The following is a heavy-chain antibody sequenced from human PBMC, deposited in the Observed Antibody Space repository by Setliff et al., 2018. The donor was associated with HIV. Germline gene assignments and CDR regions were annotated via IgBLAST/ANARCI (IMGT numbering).Heavy chain of an antibody. V-gene: IGHV3-30*03. CDR2: ISYDGSYK. Sequence: GGSLRLSCAASGFTFRNAWMSWVRQAPGKGLEWVAVISYDGSYKNYAESVKGRFTISRDNSKNTLYVQMNSLRADDTAIYYCVRDLTTIVTRKVFDIWGQGTMVTVSS. D-gene: IGHD4-4*01. CDR3: VRDLTTIVTRKVFDI. CDR1: GFTFRNAW. J-gene: IGHJ3*02.